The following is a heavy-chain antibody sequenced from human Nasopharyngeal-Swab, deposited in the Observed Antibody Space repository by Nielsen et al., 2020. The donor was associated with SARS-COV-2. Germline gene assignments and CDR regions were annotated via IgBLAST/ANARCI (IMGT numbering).Heavy chain of an antibody. CDR3: ARDQHDFWSGYWSPGYYYGTDV. CDR1: GYTFTSYY. J-gene: IGHJ6*02. V-gene: IGHV1-46*01. D-gene: IGHD3-3*01. Sequence: ASVKVSCKASGYTFTSYYMHWVRQAPGQGLEWMGIINPSGGSTSYAQKFQGRVTMTRDTSTSTVYMELSSLRSEDTAVYYCARDQHDFWSGYWSPGYYYGTDVWGQGTTVTVSS. CDR2: INPSGGST.